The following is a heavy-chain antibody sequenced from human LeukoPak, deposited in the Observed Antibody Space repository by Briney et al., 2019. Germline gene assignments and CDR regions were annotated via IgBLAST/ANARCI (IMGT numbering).Heavy chain of an antibody. J-gene: IGHJ4*02. D-gene: IGHD2-2*01. V-gene: IGHV4-31*03. Sequence: SETLSLTCTVSAGSINSGGHFWTWIRQLPGGGLEWIGYIWNSGISYYNPSLQSRVIISADTSKSQFSLKLSSVTVADTAAYYCARYYCGSSNCPGVDFWGQGTLVTVSS. CDR3: ARYYCGSSNCPGVDF. CDR2: IWNSGIS. CDR1: AGSINSGGHF.